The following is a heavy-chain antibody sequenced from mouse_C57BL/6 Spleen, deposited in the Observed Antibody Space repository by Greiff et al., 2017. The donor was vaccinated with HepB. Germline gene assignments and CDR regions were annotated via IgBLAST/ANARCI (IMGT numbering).Heavy chain of an antibody. V-gene: IGHV3-6*01. Sequence: EVQLQESGPGLVKPSQSLSLTCSVTGYSITSGYYWNWIRQFPGNKLEWMGYISYDGSNNYNPSLKNRISITLDTSKNQFFLKLNSVTTEDTATYYCARGRGGYFEVWGTGTTVTVSS. CDR1: GYSITSGYY. CDR2: ISYDGSN. CDR3: ARGRGGYFEV. J-gene: IGHJ1*03.